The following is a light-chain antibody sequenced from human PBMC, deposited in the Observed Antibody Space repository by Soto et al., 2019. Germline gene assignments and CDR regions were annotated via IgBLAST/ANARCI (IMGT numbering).Light chain of an antibody. CDR3: QHYGGMWT. V-gene: IGKV1-5*01. CDR1: QSITNR. J-gene: IGKJ1*01. Sequence: LQMTQSPSTLSASVGDRVAITCRASQSITNRLAWYQLKPGKAPKVLIYDALNLESGVPSRFSGSGYGTEFTLTIRSLQPDDFATYCCQHYGGMWTFGQGTKVDIK. CDR2: DAL.